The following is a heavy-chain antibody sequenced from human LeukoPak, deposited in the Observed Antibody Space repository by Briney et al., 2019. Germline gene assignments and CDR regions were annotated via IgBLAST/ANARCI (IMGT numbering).Heavy chain of an antibody. D-gene: IGHD1-7*01. J-gene: IGHJ4*02. V-gene: IGHV1-8*01. CDR1: GYTFTSYD. Sequence: ASVTVSCKASGYTFTSYDINWVRQATGQGLEWMGWMNPNTGNTGYAQKFQGRVTMTRNTSISTAYMELSSLRSEDTAVYYCARGPKWNYVVPLDYWGQGTLVTVSS. CDR3: ARGPKWNYVVPLDY. CDR2: MNPNTGNT.